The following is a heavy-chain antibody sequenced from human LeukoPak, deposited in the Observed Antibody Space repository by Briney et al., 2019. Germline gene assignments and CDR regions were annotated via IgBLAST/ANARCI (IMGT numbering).Heavy chain of an antibody. J-gene: IGHJ2*01. CDR1: GGSISSGGYY. D-gene: IGHD2-21*02. V-gene: IGHV4-31*03. Sequence: PSETLSLTCTVSGGSISSGGYYWSWIRQHPGKGLEWIGYIYYSGSTYYNPSLKSRVTISVDTSKNQFSLKLSSVTAADTAVYYCASQVTAIEVEPNWYFDLWGRGTLVTVSS. CDR3: ASQVTAIEVEPNWYFDL. CDR2: IYYSGST.